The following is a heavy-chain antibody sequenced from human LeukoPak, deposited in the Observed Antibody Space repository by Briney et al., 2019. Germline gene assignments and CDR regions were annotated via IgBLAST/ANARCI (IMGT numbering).Heavy chain of an antibody. Sequence: PGGSLRLFCAASGFSFSSYSMNWVRQAPGKGLEWVSYVSSSSSTIYYADSVKGRFTIPRDNAKNSLYLQMNSLRAEDTAVYYCLTLGTGFDYWGQGTLVTVSS. J-gene: IGHJ4*02. V-gene: IGHV3-48*04. D-gene: IGHD1-1*01. CDR1: GFSFSSYS. CDR3: LTLGTGFDY. CDR2: VSSSSSTI.